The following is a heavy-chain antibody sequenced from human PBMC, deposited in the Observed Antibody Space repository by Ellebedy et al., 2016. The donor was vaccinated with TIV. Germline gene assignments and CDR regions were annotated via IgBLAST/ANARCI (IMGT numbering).Heavy chain of an antibody. CDR1: EYSFTRYW. CDR2: INPDDSET. D-gene: IGHD3-9*01. J-gene: IGHJ4*02. Sequence: GGSLRLXXKGSEYSFTRYWIGWVRQMPGKGLEWMGIINPDDSETRYSPSFQGQVTISADKSISTAYLQWSSLKASDTAMYYCARFGDILTGDYFDYWGQGTLVTVSS. V-gene: IGHV5-51*01. CDR3: ARFGDILTGDYFDY.